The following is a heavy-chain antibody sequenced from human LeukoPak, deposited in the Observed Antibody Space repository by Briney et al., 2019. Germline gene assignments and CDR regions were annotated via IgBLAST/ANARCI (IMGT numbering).Heavy chain of an antibody. D-gene: IGHD1-1*01. CDR2: FLASGAT. V-gene: IGHV3-23*01. J-gene: IGHJ4*01. Sequence: PGGSLRLSCAASGFTFSKYAMNWVRQAPGKGLGWVSAFLASGATYYADPVKGRFTISRDSSTNTLYLQMNSLRVDDTAKYYCAKDREPDNGWNLDYWGQGTLVIVSS. CDR1: GFTFSKYA. CDR3: AKDREPDNGWNLDY.